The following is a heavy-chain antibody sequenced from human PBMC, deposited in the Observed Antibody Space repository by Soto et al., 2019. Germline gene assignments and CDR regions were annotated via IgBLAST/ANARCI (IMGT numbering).Heavy chain of an antibody. Sequence: SETLSLTCTVSGTSISGYYWSWIRQPPGKELEWIANIHYSGTTNYNPSLASRVTLSVDTSKNQFSLKMTSVTAADRAMYFCARYNSYAIDYWGRGTLVTVSS. D-gene: IGHD2-8*01. CDR1: GTSISGYY. V-gene: IGHV4-59*01. CDR3: ARYNSYAIDY. J-gene: IGHJ4*02. CDR2: IHYSGTT.